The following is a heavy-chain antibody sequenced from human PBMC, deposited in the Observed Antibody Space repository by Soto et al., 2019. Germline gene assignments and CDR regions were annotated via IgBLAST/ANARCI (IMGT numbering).Heavy chain of an antibody. CDR3: ARDSSGSRGVFDY. V-gene: IGHV4-4*02. CDR1: GGSISSSNW. CDR2: IYHSGST. D-gene: IGHD3-22*01. J-gene: IGHJ4*02. Sequence: SETLSLTCAVSGGSISSSNWWSWVRQPPGKGLEWIGEIYHSGSTNYNPSLKSQVTISVDKSKNQFSLKLSSVTAADTAVYYCARDSSGSRGVFDYWGQGTLVTVSS.